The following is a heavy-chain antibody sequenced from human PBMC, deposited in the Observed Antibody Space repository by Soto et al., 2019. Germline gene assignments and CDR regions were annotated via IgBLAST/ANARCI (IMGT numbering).Heavy chain of an antibody. J-gene: IGHJ4*02. D-gene: IGHD3-9*01. CDR2: ISAYNGNT. V-gene: IGHV1-18*01. CDR1: GYTFTSYC. Sequence: ASVKVSCKASGYTFTSYCISWVRQAPGQGLEWMGWISAYNGNTNYAQKLQGRVTMTTDTSTSTAYMELRSLRSDDTAVYYCARDRLRYFDFSEVPFDYWGQGTLVTVSS. CDR3: ARDRLRYFDFSEVPFDY.